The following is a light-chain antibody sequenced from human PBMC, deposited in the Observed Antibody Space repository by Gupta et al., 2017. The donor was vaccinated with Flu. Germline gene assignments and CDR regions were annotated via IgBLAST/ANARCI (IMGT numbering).Light chain of an antibody. Sequence: EIQMNPSPSSLSASIGDRVIITCQASQDVSNYVNWYQLKPGKAPKVLIYDASNLEAGVPLRFSGSRSGTHFTFTISSRQPEDVASYSCQLGNDLPFTFGWGTKMEIK. J-gene: IGKJ4*01. CDR2: DAS. CDR3: QLGNDLPFT. V-gene: IGKV1-33*01. CDR1: QDVSNY.